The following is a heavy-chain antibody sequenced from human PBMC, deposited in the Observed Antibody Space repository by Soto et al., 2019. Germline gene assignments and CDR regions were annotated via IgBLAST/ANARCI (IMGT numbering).Heavy chain of an antibody. J-gene: IGHJ4*02. CDR2: IYPGDSDT. V-gene: IGHV5-51*01. D-gene: IGHD6-19*01. CDR3: ARNSGWFQDEYYFDY. Sequence: PGESLKISCKGSGYSFTSYWIGWVRQMPGKGLEWMGIIYPGDSDTRYSPSFQGQVTISADKSISTAYLQWSSLKASDTAMYYCARNSGWFQDEYYFDYWGQGTQVTVSS. CDR1: GYSFTSYW.